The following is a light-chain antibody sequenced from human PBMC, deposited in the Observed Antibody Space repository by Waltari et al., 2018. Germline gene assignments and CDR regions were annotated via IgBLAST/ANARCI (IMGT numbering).Light chain of an antibody. CDR3: QQLNDYPFT. J-gene: IGKJ3*01. Sequence: DIQLTQSPSFLSASIGDRVTITCRASLGINTFLVWYQQKPGKAPKLLIYAASTLENGVPSMFSGSGSGTDFTLTISSLQPEDFATYYCQQLNDYPFTFGPGTKVDIK. CDR2: AAS. V-gene: IGKV1-9*01. CDR1: LGINTF.